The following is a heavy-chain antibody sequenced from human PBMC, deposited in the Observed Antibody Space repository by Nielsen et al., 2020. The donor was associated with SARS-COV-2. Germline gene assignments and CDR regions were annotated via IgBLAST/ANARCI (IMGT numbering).Heavy chain of an antibody. D-gene: IGHD3-3*01. CDR2: IFFSGKS. J-gene: IGHJ4*02. CDR3: ARGGDDFWGASDS. V-gene: IGHV4-31*02. Sequence: VRQMPGKGLEWVGYIFFSGKSYYNPSLRSRVVISLDTSKNQFSLTLNSVTAADTAVYFCARGGDDFWGASDSWGQGALVTVSS.